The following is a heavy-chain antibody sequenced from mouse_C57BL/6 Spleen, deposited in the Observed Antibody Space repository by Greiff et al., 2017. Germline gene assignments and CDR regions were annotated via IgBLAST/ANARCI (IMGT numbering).Heavy chain of an antibody. D-gene: IGHD1-1*01. Sequence: QVQLQQSGAELVRPGTSVKLSCKASGYTFTSYWMHWVKQRPGQGLEWIGVIDPSDSYTNYNQKFKGKATLTVDTSSSTAYRQLSSLTSEDSAVYYCALFYYGSSDGFAYWGQGTLVTVSA. J-gene: IGHJ3*01. CDR1: GYTFTSYW. CDR2: IDPSDSYT. CDR3: ALFYYGSSDGFAY. V-gene: IGHV1-59*01.